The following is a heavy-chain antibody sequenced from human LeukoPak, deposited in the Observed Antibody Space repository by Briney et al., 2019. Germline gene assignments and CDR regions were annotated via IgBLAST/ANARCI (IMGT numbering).Heavy chain of an antibody. V-gene: IGHV3-33*01. Sequence: GGSLRVSCAASGFTFISYGMHWVRQAPGKGLEWVAVIWYDGSNKYYADSVKGRFTISRDNSKNTLYLQMNSLRAEDTAVYYCARGEIDYYYMDVWGKGTTVTVSS. CDR2: IWYDGSNK. J-gene: IGHJ6*03. CDR3: ARGEIDYYYMDV. CDR1: GFTFISYG. D-gene: IGHD1-26*01.